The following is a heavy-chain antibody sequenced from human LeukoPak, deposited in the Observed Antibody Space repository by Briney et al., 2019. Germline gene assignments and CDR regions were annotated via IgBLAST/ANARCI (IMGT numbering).Heavy chain of an antibody. CDR1: GYSFTSNW. D-gene: IGHD6-13*01. Sequence: PGESLKLSCKGSGYSFTSNWIGWVRLMPGKGLEWMGIIYPGDSDTRYSPSFQGQVTISADKSISTAYLQRSSLKASDPAMYYCARHGPYSSRGGEVYYYYYMGVWGKGTTVTVSS. CDR2: IYPGDSDT. J-gene: IGHJ6*03. CDR3: ARHGPYSSRGGEVYYYYYMGV. V-gene: IGHV5-51*01.